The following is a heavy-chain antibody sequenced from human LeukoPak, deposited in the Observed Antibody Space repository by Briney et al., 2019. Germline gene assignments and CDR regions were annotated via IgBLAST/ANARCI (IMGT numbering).Heavy chain of an antibody. CDR3: ARDRGDSIVVVTWDY. CDR1: GYSISSGYY. D-gene: IGHD2-21*02. J-gene: IGHJ4*02. Sequence: SETLSLTCTVSGYSISSGYYWGWIRQPPGKGLEWIGSIYHSGSTYYNPSLKSRVTISVDTSKNQFSLKLSSVTAADTAVYYCARDRGDSIVVVTWDYWGQGTLVTVSS. V-gene: IGHV4-38-2*02. CDR2: IYHSGST.